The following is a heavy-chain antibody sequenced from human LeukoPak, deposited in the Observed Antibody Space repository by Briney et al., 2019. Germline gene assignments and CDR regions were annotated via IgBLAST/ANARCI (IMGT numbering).Heavy chain of an antibody. CDR2: IYSGGPT. V-gene: IGHV3-53*01. Sequence: GGSLRLSCAASGFTISSTYMSWVRQAPGKGLEWVSLIYSGGPTYFTDSVKGRFTISRDNSKNTLYLQMNSLRADDTAVYYCARDRGSSWSDAFDIWGRGTMVTVSS. D-gene: IGHD6-13*01. J-gene: IGHJ3*02. CDR3: ARDRGSSWSDAFDI. CDR1: GFTISSTY.